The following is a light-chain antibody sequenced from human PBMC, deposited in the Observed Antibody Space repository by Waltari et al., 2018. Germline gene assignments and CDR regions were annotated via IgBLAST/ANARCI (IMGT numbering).Light chain of an antibody. V-gene: IGKV1-39*01. CDR2: TAS. CDR3: QQSYSSPLT. Sequence: DIQMTQSPSSLSASLGDRVSITCRASQNIRSYLNWYQQKPGRAPKLLIYTASNLQGGVPSRFSGRGSGTDFTLTISSLQPEDFATYYCQQSYSSPLTFGGGTNVDI. J-gene: IGKJ4*01. CDR1: QNIRSY.